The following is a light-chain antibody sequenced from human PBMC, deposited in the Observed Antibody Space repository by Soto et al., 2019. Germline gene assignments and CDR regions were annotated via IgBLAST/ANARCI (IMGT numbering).Light chain of an antibody. CDR2: DAS. CDR1: QSVSHK. V-gene: IGKV3D-15*01. J-gene: IGKJ5*01. Sequence: EIVMTQSPATLSVSPGERATLSCRASQSVSHKLAWYQQKPGQAPRLLIYDASTRATGIPARFSGSGSGTDFTLTISRLEPEDFAVYYCQQYGSSSTFGQGTRLEIK. CDR3: QQYGSSST.